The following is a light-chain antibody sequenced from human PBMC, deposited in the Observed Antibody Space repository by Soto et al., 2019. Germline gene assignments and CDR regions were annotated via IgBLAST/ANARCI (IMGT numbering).Light chain of an antibody. Sequence: EIVLTQSPGTLSLSPGERANLSCTASERLSSVYLAWYQQRPGPAPRLLIYGASNRATGIPDRFSGSGSGTDSTLTISRLQPEDFAVYYCQQYGSPGTFGQGTKLDIK. V-gene: IGKV3-20*01. CDR3: QQYGSPGT. CDR1: ERLSSVY. J-gene: IGKJ1*01. CDR2: GAS.